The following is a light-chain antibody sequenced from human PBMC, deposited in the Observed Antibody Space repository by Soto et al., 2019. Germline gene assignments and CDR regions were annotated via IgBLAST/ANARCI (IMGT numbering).Light chain of an antibody. CDR2: CAS. J-gene: IGKJ3*01. CDR1: QSVSSDF. CDR3: QHYDNTPPSVT. V-gene: IGKV3-20*01. Sequence: EIVLTQSPDILSLSPGDRATLSCRASQSVSSDFLVWYQQKPGQAPRLLIYCASSRATGIPDRFSGSGSGTDFILTISRLEPEDFAVYYCQHYDNTPPSVTFGPGTKVDIK.